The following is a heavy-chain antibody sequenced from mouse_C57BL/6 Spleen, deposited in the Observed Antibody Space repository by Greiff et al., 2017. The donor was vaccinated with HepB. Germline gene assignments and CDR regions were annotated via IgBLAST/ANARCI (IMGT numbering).Heavy chain of an antibody. CDR2: IDPETGGT. CDR1: GYTFTDYE. D-gene: IGHD3-3*01. CDR3: TRGDPYWYFDV. Sequence: QVQLQQSGAGLVRPGASVTLSCKASGYTFTDYEMHWVKQTPVHGLEWIGAIDPETGGTAYNQKFKGKAILTADKSSSTAYMELRSLTSEDSAVYYCTRGDPYWYFDVWGTGTTVTVSS. V-gene: IGHV1-15*01. J-gene: IGHJ1*03.